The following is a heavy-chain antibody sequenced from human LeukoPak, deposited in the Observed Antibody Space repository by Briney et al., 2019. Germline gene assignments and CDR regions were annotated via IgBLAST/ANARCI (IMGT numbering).Heavy chain of an antibody. J-gene: IGHJ4*02. Sequence: SVTVSCTASGFTFTSSAVQWVRQARGQRLEWIGWIAVGSGNTNYAQKSQERVTITRDMSTSTAYMELSSLRSEDTAVYYCAAARRELRYFDWSPDYWGQGTLVTVSS. CDR2: IAVGSGNT. D-gene: IGHD3-9*01. V-gene: IGHV1-58*01. CDR1: GFTFTSSA. CDR3: AAARRELRYFDWSPDY.